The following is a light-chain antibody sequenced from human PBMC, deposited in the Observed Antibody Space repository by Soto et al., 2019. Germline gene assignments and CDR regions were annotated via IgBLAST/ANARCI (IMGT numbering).Light chain of an antibody. Sequence: ELVLTQSPGAVSLSPGERATVSCRASQSVSSSYSAWYQQKPGQAPRQLIYGASSRGTGIPDRFSGSGAGTDFTRTISRVEPEDYAVYYCQQYGSSLGVTVGGGIKVEIK. CDR2: GAS. V-gene: IGKV3-20*01. J-gene: IGKJ4*01. CDR1: QSVSSSY. CDR3: QQYGSSLGVT.